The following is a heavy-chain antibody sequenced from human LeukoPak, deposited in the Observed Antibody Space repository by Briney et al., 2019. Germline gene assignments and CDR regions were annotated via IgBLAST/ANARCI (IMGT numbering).Heavy chain of an antibody. CDR1: GFTFSSYS. CDR3: ARGGRYSYGRYCSGGSCYSGYDY. D-gene: IGHD2-15*01. V-gene: IGHV3-21*01. J-gene: IGHJ4*02. CDR2: VSTGSNYI. Sequence: GGSLRLSCTASGFTFSSYSLNLVRQAPGKGLEWVSSVSTGSNYIYYADSVKGRFTISRDNDKNSLYLQMNSLRVEDTAVYYCARGGRYSYGRYCSGGSCYSGYDYWGQGTLVTVSS.